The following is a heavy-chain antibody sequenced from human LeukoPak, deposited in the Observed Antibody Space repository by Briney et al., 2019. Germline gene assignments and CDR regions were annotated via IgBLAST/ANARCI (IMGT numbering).Heavy chain of an antibody. D-gene: IGHD5-24*01. V-gene: IGHV3-48*03. CDR2: ISSSGSTI. Sequence: GGSLRLSCAASGFTFSSYEMNWVRQAPGNGLEWVSYISSSGSTIYYAASVKGRFTISRDNAKNSLYLQMNSLRAEDTAVYYCAREGRWLQFLDYWGQGTLVTVSS. CDR3: AREGRWLQFLDY. CDR1: GFTFSSYE. J-gene: IGHJ4*02.